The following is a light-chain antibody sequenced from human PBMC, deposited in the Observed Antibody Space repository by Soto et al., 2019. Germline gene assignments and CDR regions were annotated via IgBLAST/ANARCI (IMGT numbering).Light chain of an antibody. Sequence: EIVLTQSPGTLSLSPGERATLSCRTSQSVSSSYLAWYQQKPGQAPRLLIYGASSRATGTPDRFSGSGSGTDFTLTISSLEPEDFAVYFCQQFHVSSLYTFGQGTKLEIK. J-gene: IGKJ2*01. CDR3: QQFHVSSLYT. V-gene: IGKV3-20*01. CDR1: QSVSSSY. CDR2: GAS.